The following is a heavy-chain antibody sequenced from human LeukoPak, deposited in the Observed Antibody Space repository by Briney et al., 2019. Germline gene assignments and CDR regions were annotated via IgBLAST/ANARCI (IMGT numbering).Heavy chain of an antibody. D-gene: IGHD4-17*01. Sequence: PGGSLRLSCAASAFTFSSYAMSWVRQAPGEGLEWVSAISGSGGSTYYADSVKGRFTISRDNSKNTLYLQMNSLRAEDTAVYYCAIVLGDYGDYEGNLGAFDIWGQGTMVTVSS. CDR2: ISGSGGST. CDR1: AFTFSSYA. V-gene: IGHV3-23*01. CDR3: AIVLGDYGDYEGNLGAFDI. J-gene: IGHJ3*02.